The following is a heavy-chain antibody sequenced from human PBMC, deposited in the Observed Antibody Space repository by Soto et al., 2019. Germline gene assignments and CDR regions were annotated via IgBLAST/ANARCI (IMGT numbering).Heavy chain of an antibody. J-gene: IGHJ4*02. Sequence: QVQLVESGGGVVQPGRSLRLSCAASGFTFSTYGMLWVRQAPGKGPEWVAVIWYDGSNKRSADSLKGRFTISRDNSKNTLYLQMNSLTAEDTAVYYCARDSRRLRLGETFDFWGQGTLVIVSS. CDR2: IWYDGSNK. D-gene: IGHD3-16*01. V-gene: IGHV3-33*01. CDR1: GFTFSTYG. CDR3: ARDSRRLRLGETFDF.